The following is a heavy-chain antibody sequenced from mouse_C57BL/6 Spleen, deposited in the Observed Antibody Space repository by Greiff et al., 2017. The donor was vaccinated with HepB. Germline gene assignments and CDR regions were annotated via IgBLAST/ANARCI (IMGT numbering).Heavy chain of an antibody. Sequence: EVKLVESGEGLVKPGGSLKLSCAASGFTFSSYAMSWVRQTPEKRLEWVAYISSGGDYIYYADTVKGRFTISRDNARNTLYLQMSSLKSEDTAMYYCTRDPWDGSFAYWGQGTLVTVSA. CDR3: TRDPWDGSFAY. CDR1: GFTFSSYA. D-gene: IGHD4-1*01. CDR2: ISSGGDYI. J-gene: IGHJ3*01. V-gene: IGHV5-9-1*02.